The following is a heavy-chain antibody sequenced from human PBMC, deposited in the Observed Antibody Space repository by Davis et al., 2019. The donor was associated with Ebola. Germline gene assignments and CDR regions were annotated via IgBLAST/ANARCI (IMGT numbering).Heavy chain of an antibody. V-gene: IGHV4-59*08. CDR3: ARRGKEQQLVPYYYYYYYMDV. CDR2: IYYSGST. J-gene: IGHJ6*03. Sequence: PGGSLRLSCTVSGGSISSYYWSWIRQPPGKGLEWIGYIYYSGSTNYNPSLKSRVTISVDTSKNQFSLKLSSVTAADTAVYYCARRGKEQQLVPYYYYYYYMDVWGKGTTVTVSS. CDR1: GGSISSYY. D-gene: IGHD6-13*01.